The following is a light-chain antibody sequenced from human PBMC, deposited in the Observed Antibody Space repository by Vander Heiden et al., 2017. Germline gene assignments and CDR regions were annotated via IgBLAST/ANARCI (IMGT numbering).Light chain of an antibody. Sequence: PGQSITSSCTGTSSDVGSYNLFSWYQQHPGKAPKLMIYEVSKRPSGVANRFSGSKSGNTASLTISGLQAEDEADYYCCSYAGSSTHVVFGGGTKLTVL. CDR1: SSDVGSYNL. CDR2: EVS. V-gene: IGLV2-23*02. CDR3: CSYAGSSTHVV. J-gene: IGLJ2*01.